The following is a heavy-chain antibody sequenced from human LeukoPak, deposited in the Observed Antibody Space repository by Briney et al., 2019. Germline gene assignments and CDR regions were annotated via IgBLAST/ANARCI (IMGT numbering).Heavy chain of an antibody. CDR3: ARGHYDTSGYYHLGY. CDR1: GYTFTGYF. J-gene: IGHJ4*02. D-gene: IGHD3-22*01. CDR2: INPNSGAT. V-gene: IGHV1-2*02. Sequence: GASVKVSCKASGYTFTGYFMHWVRQAPGQGLEWMGWINPNSGATNYAQNFQGRVTMTRDTSISTAYMELRSDDTAVYFCARGHYDTSGYYHLGYWGQGTLVTVSS.